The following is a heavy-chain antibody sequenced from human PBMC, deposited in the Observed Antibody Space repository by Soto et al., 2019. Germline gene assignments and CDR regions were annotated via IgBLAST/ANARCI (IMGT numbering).Heavy chain of an antibody. Sequence: ASVKVSCKASGYTFTSYYMHWVRQAPGQGLEWMGKINPSGGSTSYAQKFQGRVTISVDTSKNQFSLKLSSVTAADTAVYYCARDLSGSYLILDYWGQGTLVTVSS. CDR1: GYTFTSYY. D-gene: IGHD1-26*01. CDR2: INPSGGST. J-gene: IGHJ4*02. CDR3: ARDLSGSYLILDY. V-gene: IGHV1-46*01.